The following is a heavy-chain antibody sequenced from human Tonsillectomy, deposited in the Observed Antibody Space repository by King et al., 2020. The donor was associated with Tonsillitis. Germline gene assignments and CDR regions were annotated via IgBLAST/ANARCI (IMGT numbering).Heavy chain of an antibody. V-gene: IGHV3-30*18. CDR2: ISFDGSRK. CDR1: GFTFSNYG. D-gene: IGHD2-21*02. CDR3: ANPPVEDRGGDLHWCYYYDVDV. Sequence: VQLVESGGGVVQPGRSLRLSCAASGFTFSNYGMYWVRQAPGKGLEWVAVISFDGSRKYYADSVKGRFTISRDNSKNTLYLQMNSLRVEDTAVYYCANPPVEDRGGDLHWCYYYDVDVWGQGTTVSVSS. J-gene: IGHJ6*02.